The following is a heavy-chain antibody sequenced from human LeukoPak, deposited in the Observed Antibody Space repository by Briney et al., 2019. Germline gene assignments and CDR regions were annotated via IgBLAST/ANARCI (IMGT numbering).Heavy chain of an antibody. J-gene: IGHJ3*02. V-gene: IGHV3-21*01. Sequence: PSETLSLTCTVSGGSISSYYWNWIRQPSGKGLEWVSSISSSSSYIYYADSVKGRFTISRDNAKNSLYLQMNSLRAEDTAVYYCARAMGALRAFDIWGQGTMVTDSS. CDR2: ISSSSSYI. CDR3: ARAMGALRAFDI. CDR1: GGSISSYY. D-gene: IGHD1-26*01.